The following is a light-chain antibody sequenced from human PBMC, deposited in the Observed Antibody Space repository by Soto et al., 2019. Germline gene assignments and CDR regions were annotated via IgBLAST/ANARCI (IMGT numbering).Light chain of an antibody. V-gene: IGKV3-20*01. CDR2: GAS. J-gene: IGKJ3*01. CDR3: QQYGSSPRGVT. Sequence: EIVLTQSPGTLSLSPGERATLSCRASQSVSSSYLAWYQQKPGQAPRLLIYGASSRATGIPDRFSGSGSGTDFPLTISRLEHEDFAVYYCQQYGSSPRGVTFGPGTKVDIK. CDR1: QSVSSSY.